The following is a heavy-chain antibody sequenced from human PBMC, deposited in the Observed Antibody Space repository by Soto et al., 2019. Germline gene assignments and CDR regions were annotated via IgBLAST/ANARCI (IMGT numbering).Heavy chain of an antibody. CDR3: ARGWGRIFDY. Sequence: QVQLQQWGAGLLNPSETLSLTCAVYGGSFSGYYWNWIRQPPVKGLEWIGEINHSGSTNYNPSLKSRVTISVAKSKNQFSLKLPSVTAADTAVYYCARGWGRIFDYWGQGTLVTVSS. CDR2: INHSGST. V-gene: IGHV4-34*01. D-gene: IGHD7-27*01. J-gene: IGHJ4*02. CDR1: GGSFSGYY.